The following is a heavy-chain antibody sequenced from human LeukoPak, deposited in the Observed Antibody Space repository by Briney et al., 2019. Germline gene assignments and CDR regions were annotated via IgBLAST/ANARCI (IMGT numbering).Heavy chain of an antibody. D-gene: IGHD2-15*01. CDR2: IKQDGSEK. Sequence: SGGSLRLSCAASGFTFSSYWMSWVRQVPGKGLEWVANIKQDGSEKYYVDSVKGRFTISRDNAKNSLYLQMNSLRAEDTAVYYCARGPLPPEGYFDYWGQGTLVTVSS. CDR1: GFTFSSYW. CDR3: ARGPLPPEGYFDY. J-gene: IGHJ4*02. V-gene: IGHV3-7*01.